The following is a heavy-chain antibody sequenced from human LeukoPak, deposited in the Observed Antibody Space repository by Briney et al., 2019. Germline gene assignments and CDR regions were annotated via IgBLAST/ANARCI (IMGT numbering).Heavy chain of an antibody. CDR3: ARHLFGSGSPYHMDV. D-gene: IGHD3-10*01. J-gene: IGHJ6*03. CDR2: LYYSGTT. V-gene: IGHV4-39*01. Sequence: SETLSLTCIVSGGSISSSSYFWGWIRQPPGKGLEWIGSLYYSGTTYYNPSLKNRVTISADTSKNQFSLKLTSVIAADTAVYYCARHLFGSGSPYHMDVWGKGTTVTVS. CDR1: GGSISSSSYF.